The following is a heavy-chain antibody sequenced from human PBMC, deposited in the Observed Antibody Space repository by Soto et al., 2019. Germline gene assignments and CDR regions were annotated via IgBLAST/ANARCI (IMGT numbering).Heavy chain of an antibody. D-gene: IGHD4-17*01. V-gene: IGHV3-48*02. CDR3: ARDHYGDYIFDY. CDR2: ISSGTTTI. CDR1: GFTFSSYS. J-gene: IGHJ4*02. Sequence: GGSLRLSCAASGFTFSSYSMNWVRQAPGKGLEWVSYISSGTTTIYYADSVKGRFTISRDNAKNSLYLQMNSLRDEDTAVYYCARDHYGDYIFDYWGQGTLVTVAS.